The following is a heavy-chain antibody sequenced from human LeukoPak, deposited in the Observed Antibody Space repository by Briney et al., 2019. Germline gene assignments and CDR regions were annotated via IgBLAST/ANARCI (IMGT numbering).Heavy chain of an antibody. CDR1: GFTFSSYA. Sequence: PGGSLRLSCAASGFTFSSYAMHWVRQAPGKGLEWVAVISYDGSNKYYADSVKGRFTFSRDNSKNTLYLQMNSLRAEDTAVYYCARDRLAIFDYWGQGTLVTVSS. J-gene: IGHJ4*02. V-gene: IGHV3-30-3*01. CDR3: ARDRLAIFDY. CDR2: ISYDGSNK.